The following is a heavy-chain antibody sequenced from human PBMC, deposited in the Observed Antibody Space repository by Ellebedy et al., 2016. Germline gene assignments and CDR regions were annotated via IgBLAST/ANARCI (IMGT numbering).Heavy chain of an antibody. CDR1: GYTFTSYG. V-gene: IGHV1-18*01. Sequence: ASVKVSXXASGYTFTSYGISWVRQAPGQGLEWMGWISAYNGNTNYAQKLQGRVTMTTDTSTSTAYMELSSLRSEDTAVYYCARYNDEEMAKPAAFDIWGQGTMVTVSS. CDR3: ARYNDEEMAKPAAFDI. D-gene: IGHD5-24*01. CDR2: ISAYNGNT. J-gene: IGHJ3*02.